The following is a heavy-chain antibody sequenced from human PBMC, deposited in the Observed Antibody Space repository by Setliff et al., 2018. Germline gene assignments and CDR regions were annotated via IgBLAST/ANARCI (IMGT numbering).Heavy chain of an antibody. CDR1: GFTFSNYY. CDR3: ARDTAMGHY. J-gene: IGHJ4*02. CDR2: IHDSGNPT. Sequence: GGSLRLSCAASGFTFSNYYMTWIRQAPGKGLEWISYIHDSGNPTYYADSVKGRFTVSRDNAKNSLYLQMNSLRAEDTAVYYCARDTAMGHYWGQGSLVTVSS. D-gene: IGHD5-18*01. V-gene: IGHV3-11*04.